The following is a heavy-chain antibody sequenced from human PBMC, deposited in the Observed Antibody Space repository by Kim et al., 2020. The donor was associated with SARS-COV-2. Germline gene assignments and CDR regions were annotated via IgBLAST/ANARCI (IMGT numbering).Heavy chain of an antibody. CDR3: ARGERYSSSWYVYYYGMDV. Sequence: SETLSLTCTVSGGSISSYYWSWIRQPPGKGLEWIGYIYYSGSTNYNPSLKSRVTISVDTSKNQFSLKLSSVTAADTAVYYCARGERYSSSWYVYYYGMDV. V-gene: IGHV4-59*01. D-gene: IGHD6-13*01. CDR1: GGSISSYY. J-gene: IGHJ6*01. CDR2: IYYSGST.